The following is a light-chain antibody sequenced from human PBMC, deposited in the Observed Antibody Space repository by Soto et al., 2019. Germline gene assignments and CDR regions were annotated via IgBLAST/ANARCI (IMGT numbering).Light chain of an antibody. Sequence: EIQMTHSPSSLSASVGDRVTITCRASQSISSYLAWYQQKPGKAPKLLIYAASTLQSGVPSRFSGSGSGTDFTLTISSLQPEDFATYYCQLLNNYPLLTFGGGTKVDIK. CDR1: QSISSY. V-gene: IGKV1-9*01. CDR2: AAS. CDR3: QLLNNYPLLT. J-gene: IGKJ4*01.